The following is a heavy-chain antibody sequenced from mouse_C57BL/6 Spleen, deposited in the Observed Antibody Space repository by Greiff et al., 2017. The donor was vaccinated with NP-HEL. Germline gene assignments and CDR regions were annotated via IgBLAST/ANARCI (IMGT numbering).Heavy chain of an antibody. V-gene: IGHV1-22*01. J-gene: IGHJ2*01. CDR2: INPNNGGT. CDR3: AGGESSHYGGDFDY. D-gene: IGHD1-2*01. Sequence: EVQLQQSGPELVKPGASVKMSCKASGYTFTDYNMHWVKQSHGKSLEWIGYINPNNGGTSYNQKFKGKATLTVNKSSSTAYMELRSLTSEDSAVYYCAGGESSHYGGDFDYWGQGTTLTVSS. CDR1: GYTFTDYN.